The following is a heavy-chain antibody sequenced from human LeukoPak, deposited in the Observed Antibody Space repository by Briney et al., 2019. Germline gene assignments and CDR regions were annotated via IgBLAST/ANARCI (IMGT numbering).Heavy chain of an antibody. CDR3: AKDQKQYYDILTGYYSDY. D-gene: IGHD3-9*01. J-gene: IGHJ4*02. V-gene: IGHV3-23*01. Sequence: PGGSLRLSCAASGFTFSSYAMSWVRQAPGKGLEWVSAISGSGGSTYYADSVKGRFTISRDNSKNTLYLQMNSLRAEDTAVYYCAKDQKQYYDILTGYYSDYWGQGTLVTVSS. CDR2: ISGSGGST. CDR1: GFTFSSYA.